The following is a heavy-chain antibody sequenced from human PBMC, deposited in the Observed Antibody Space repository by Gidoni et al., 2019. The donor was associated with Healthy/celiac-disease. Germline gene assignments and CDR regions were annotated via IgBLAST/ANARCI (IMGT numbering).Heavy chain of an antibody. CDR2: IYYSGST. V-gene: IGHV4-39*01. Sequence: QLQLQESGPGLVKPSETLSLTCTVSGGSISSSTYYWGWIRQPPGKGLEWIGTIYYSGSTYYHPSVKRRVTISVDTSKNQFSLKLSSVTAADTAVYYCARHTYCGGDCPIYRYPEYRPPFDYWGQGTLVTVSS. D-gene: IGHD2-21*02. CDR3: ARHTYCGGDCPIYRYPEYRPPFDY. CDR1: GGSISSSTYY. J-gene: IGHJ4*02.